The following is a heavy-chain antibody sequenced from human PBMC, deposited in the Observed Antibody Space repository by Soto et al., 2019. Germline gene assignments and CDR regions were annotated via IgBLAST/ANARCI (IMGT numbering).Heavy chain of an antibody. Sequence: QVHLVQSGPEVKRPGSSVKVSCKASGDTFGRNAIHWVRQAPGQGLEWMGGIIPMFPTTNYAQKFKGRLTFYADKSTSTAYMEMTSLRSEDTAVYYCTKDGDSADYGYWGQGTLVTVSS. CDR3: TKDGDSADYGY. V-gene: IGHV1-69*06. CDR2: IIPMFPTT. D-gene: IGHD2-21*01. CDR1: GDTFGRNA. J-gene: IGHJ4*02.